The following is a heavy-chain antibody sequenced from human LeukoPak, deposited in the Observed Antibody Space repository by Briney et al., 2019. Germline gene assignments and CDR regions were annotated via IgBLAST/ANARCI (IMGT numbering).Heavy chain of an antibody. D-gene: IGHD3-3*01. J-gene: IGHJ5*02. CDR1: VLTFSTYA. Sequence: GGSLRLSCAASVLTFSTYALGWVRQSPGKGLEWVSVINTSGGGTYYTESVQGRFTISRDNTKDTLYLQMNSLRVEDTAVYYCARNWRPDTWGQGTLVTVSS. CDR2: INTSGGGT. CDR3: ARNWRPDT. V-gene: IGHV3-23*01.